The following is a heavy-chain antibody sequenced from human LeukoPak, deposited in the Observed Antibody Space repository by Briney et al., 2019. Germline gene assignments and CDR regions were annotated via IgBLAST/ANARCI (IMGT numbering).Heavy chain of an antibody. CDR3: ARRRHCSGGSCYWALGDNWFDP. CDR1: GGPISSSSYY. J-gene: IGHJ5*02. V-gene: IGHV4-39*07. CDR2: IYYSGST. Sequence: SETLSLTCTVSGGPISSSSYYWGWIRQPPGKGLEWIGSIYYSGSTYYNPSLKSRVTISVDTSKNQFSLKLSSVTAADTAVYYCARRRHCSGGSCYWALGDNWFDPWGQGTLVTVSS. D-gene: IGHD2-15*01.